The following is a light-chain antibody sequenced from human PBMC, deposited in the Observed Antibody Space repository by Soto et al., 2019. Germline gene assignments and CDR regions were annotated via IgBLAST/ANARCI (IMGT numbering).Light chain of an antibody. CDR2: DVD. V-gene: IGLV2-14*03. CDR1: SSDVGGYNY. J-gene: IGLJ2*01. Sequence: QYALTQPASESGSPGQSITISCTGTSSDVGGYNYVSWYQQHPGKAPKLMIYDVDVRPSGVSNRFSGSKSGNTASLTISGLQTQDEADYYCTSYTIINTVVFGGGTKVTVL. CDR3: TSYTIINTVV.